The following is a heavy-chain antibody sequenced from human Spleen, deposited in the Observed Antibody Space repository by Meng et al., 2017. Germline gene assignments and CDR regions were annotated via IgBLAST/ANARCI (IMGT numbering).Heavy chain of an antibody. CDR2: INHSGST. CDR1: GGSFSDYY. CDR3: ARGPTTMAHDFDY. V-gene: IGHV4-34*01. Sequence: QVQRPQWGEGLLNPSETLSLPCVVSGGSFSDYYWSCIRQPPGKGLEWIGEINHSGSTNYNPSLESRATISVDTSQNNLSLKLSSVTAADSAVYYCARGPTTMAHDFDYWGQGTLVTVSS. J-gene: IGHJ4*02. D-gene: IGHD4-11*01.